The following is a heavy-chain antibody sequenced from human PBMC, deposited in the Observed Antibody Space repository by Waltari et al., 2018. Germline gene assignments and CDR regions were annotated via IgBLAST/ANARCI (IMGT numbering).Heavy chain of an antibody. CDR1: GFTFSIYW. CDR2: INRDGSEK. CDR3: ARYSGNYGGFDY. Sequence: EVQLVESWGGLVQPGGSLRLSCAASGFTFSIYWMSWVRQAPGRGVEWVANINRDGSEKYDVDSVKGRFTISRDNAKNSLYRQMNSLRADDTAVYYCARYSGNYGGFDYWGQGTLVTVSS. V-gene: IGHV3-7*01. D-gene: IGHD1-26*01. J-gene: IGHJ4*02.